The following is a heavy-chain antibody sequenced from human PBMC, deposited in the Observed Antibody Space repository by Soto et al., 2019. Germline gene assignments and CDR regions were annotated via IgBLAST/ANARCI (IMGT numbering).Heavy chain of an antibody. J-gene: IGHJ4*02. Sequence: ASVKVSCKTSGYTFTSYSFTWVRQAPGQGLEWMGWASSDNGKTNYAEKFRGRVTMTTDTSTSTAYMELRSLRSDDTAVYYCAFCPDLGGYYYSTDYLGQGTLVSVHS. CDR1: GYTFTSYS. CDR2: ASSDNGKT. D-gene: IGHD3-22*01. CDR3: AFCPDLGGYYYSTDY. V-gene: IGHV1-18*01.